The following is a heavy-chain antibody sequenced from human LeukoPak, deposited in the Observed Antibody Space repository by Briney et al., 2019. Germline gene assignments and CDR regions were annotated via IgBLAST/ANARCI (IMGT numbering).Heavy chain of an antibody. CDR1: GFTFSNYA. J-gene: IGHJ6*02. V-gene: IGHV3-64D*06. CDR3: VKGRGGDFYYGLDV. Sequence: GGSLRLSCSASGFTFSNYAIHWVRQAPGKGLEYVSTISSDGGGTYYSDSAKGRFTLSRDNSKNTLYLQMSSLRAEDTAVYYCVKGRGGDFYYGLDVWGQGTTVTVSS. D-gene: IGHD3-16*01. CDR2: ISSDGGGT.